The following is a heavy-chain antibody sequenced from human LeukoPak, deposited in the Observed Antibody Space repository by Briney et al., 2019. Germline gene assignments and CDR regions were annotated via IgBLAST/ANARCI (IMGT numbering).Heavy chain of an antibody. J-gene: IGHJ4*02. D-gene: IGHD6-19*01. V-gene: IGHV4-59*01. CDR2: IYYTGST. CDR1: GGSISSYY. Sequence: PSETLSLTGTVSGGSISSYYWNWIRQPPGRGLEWIGDIYYTGSTNYNPSLKSRVTISVDTSKNQFSLRLTSVAAADTAVYYCAREGMAVGFARFPIFNYWGQGTLVTVSS. CDR3: AREGMAVGFARFPIFNY.